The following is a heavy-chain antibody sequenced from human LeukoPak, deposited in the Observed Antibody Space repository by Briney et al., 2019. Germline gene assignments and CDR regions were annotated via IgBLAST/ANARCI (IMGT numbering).Heavy chain of an antibody. CDR1: GGSISSYY. J-gene: IGHJ6*03. Sequence: SETLSLTCTVSGGSISSYYWSWIRQPAGKGLEWIGRIYTSGSTNYNPSLKSRVTISVDTSKNQFSLKLSSVTAADTAVYYCARGADVGSSDYYYYMDVWGKGTTVTVSS. CDR3: ARGADVGSSDYYYYMDV. D-gene: IGHD6-6*01. CDR2: IYTSGST. V-gene: IGHV4-4*07.